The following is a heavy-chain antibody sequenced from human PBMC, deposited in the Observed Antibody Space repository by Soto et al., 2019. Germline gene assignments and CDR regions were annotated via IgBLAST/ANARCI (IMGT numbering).Heavy chain of an antibody. CDR3: ARVNGYYYYGMDV. J-gene: IGHJ6*02. CDR1: GFTLSDYY. D-gene: IGHD3-22*01. Sequence: GGSLRLSCAASGFTLSDYYMSWIRQAPGKGLEWVSDISSSGSIIYYADSVKGRFTISRDNAKNSLYLQMNSLRAEDTAVYYCARVNGYYYYGMDVWGQGTTVTVSS. V-gene: IGHV3-11*01. CDR2: ISSSGSII.